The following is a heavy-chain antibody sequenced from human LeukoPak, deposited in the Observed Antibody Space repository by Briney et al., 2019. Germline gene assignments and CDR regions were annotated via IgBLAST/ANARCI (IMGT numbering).Heavy chain of an antibody. CDR1: NSSFTTYY. CDR3: TRVTIISGYWMDFDT. Sequence: PSETLSLTCSVSNSSFTTYYWSWFRQPPGKGLEWIGFIYYSGHTNCNPSLKSRVALSIDTSKNQFTLNLRSVTAADTAMYYCTRVTIISGYWMDFDTWGQGTPVTVSS. CDR2: IYYSGHT. V-gene: IGHV4-59*01. J-gene: IGHJ4*02. D-gene: IGHD3-22*01.